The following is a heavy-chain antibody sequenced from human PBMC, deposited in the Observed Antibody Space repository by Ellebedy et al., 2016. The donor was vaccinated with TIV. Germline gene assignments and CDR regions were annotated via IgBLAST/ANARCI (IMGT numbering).Heavy chain of an antibody. CDR2: IGKSGSDK. J-gene: IGHJ4*02. V-gene: IGHV3-23*01. CDR3: AKGGIGETGALDY. Sequence: GESLKISCAASGFTFSSYAMTWVRQAPGKGLEWVSSIGKSGSDKYYADSVKGRFTISRDISKNALSLQMFSLRAEDTALYFCAKGGIGETGALDYWGQGTLVTVSS. CDR1: GFTFSSYA. D-gene: IGHD6-13*01.